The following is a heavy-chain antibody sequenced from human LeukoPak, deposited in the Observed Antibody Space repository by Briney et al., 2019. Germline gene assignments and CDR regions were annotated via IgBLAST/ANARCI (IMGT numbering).Heavy chain of an antibody. CDR1: GGSISSYY. D-gene: IGHD5-12*01. Sequence: PSETLSLTCTVSGGSISSYYWSWIRQPPGKGLERIGYIYYTGNTNYNSSLESRVTISVDTSKNQFSLKLSSVTAADTAVYYCARGYSGYDSSWGQGTLVTVSS. CDR3: ARGYSGYDSS. J-gene: IGHJ4*02. CDR2: IYYTGNT. V-gene: IGHV4-59*01.